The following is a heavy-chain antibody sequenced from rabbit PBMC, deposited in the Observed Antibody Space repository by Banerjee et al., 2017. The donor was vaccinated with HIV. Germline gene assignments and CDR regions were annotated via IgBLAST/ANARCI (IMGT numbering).Heavy chain of an antibody. V-gene: IGHV1S40*01. CDR2: IYAGSSGAT. J-gene: IGHJ4*01. CDR1: GFSFSSGYC. D-gene: IGHD6-1*01. Sequence: QSLEESGGDLVKPGASLTLTCTASGFSFSSGYCMCWVRQAPGKGLEWIACIYAGSSGATYYASWAKGRFTISKTSSTTVTLQMTSLTAADTATYFCARDPYTGIIIDGYEINLWGQGTLVTVS. CDR3: ARDPYTGIIIDGYEINL.